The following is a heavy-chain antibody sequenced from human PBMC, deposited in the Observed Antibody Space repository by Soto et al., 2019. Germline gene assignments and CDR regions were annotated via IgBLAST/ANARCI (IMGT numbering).Heavy chain of an antibody. CDR1: GYTLTELS. J-gene: IGHJ6*02. CDR2: FDPEDGET. D-gene: IGHD6-19*01. Sequence: ASVKVSCKVSGYTLTELSMHWVRQAPGKGLEWMGGFDPEDGETIYAQKFQGRVTMTEDTSTDTAYMELSSLRSEDTAVYYCATDGIAVAGTSGYGMDVWGQGTTVTVSS. V-gene: IGHV1-24*01. CDR3: ATDGIAVAGTSGYGMDV.